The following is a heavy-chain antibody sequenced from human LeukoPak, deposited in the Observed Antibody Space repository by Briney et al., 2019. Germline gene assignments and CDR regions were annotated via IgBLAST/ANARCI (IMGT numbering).Heavy chain of an antibody. J-gene: IGHJ4*02. D-gene: IGHD3-22*01. Sequence: SETLSLTCAVYGGSFSGYYWSWIRQPPGTGLEWIGEINHSGSTNYNPSLKSRVTISVDTSKNQFSLKLTSVTAADTAMYYCARHQSNYDSSGYLYWGQGTLVTVSS. V-gene: IGHV4-34*01. CDR3: ARHQSNYDSSGYLY. CDR1: GGSFSGYY. CDR2: INHSGST.